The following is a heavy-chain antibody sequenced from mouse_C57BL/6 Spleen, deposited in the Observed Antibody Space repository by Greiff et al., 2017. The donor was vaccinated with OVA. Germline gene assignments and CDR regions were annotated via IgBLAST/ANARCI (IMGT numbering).Heavy chain of an antibody. V-gene: IGHV5-16*01. CDR1: GFTFSDYY. Sequence: EVKLVESEGGLVQPGSSMKLSCTASGFTFSDYYMAWVRQVPEKGLEWVANINYDGSSTYYLDSLKSRFIISRDNAKNILYLQMSSLKSEDTAAYYCARLADYSTYGGAMDYWGQGTSVTVSS. J-gene: IGHJ4*01. CDR2: INYDGSST. CDR3: ARLADYSTYGGAMDY. D-gene: IGHD2-5*01.